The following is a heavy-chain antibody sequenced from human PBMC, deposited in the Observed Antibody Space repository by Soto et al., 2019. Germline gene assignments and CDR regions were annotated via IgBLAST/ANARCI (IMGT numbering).Heavy chain of an antibody. D-gene: IGHD3-22*01. CDR1: GGSISSGGYY. Sequence: NPSETLSLTCTVSGGSISSGGYYWSWIRQHPGKGLEWIGYIYYSGSTYYNPSLKSRVTISVDTSKNQFSLKLSSVTAADTAVYYCATGVVVFRFDYWGQGTLVTVSS. J-gene: IGHJ4*02. CDR2: IYYSGST. CDR3: ATGVVVFRFDY. V-gene: IGHV4-31*03.